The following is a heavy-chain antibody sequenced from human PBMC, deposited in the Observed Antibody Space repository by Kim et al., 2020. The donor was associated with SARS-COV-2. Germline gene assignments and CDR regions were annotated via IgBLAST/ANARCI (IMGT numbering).Heavy chain of an antibody. Sequence: GGSLRLSCTTSGLNFGDYAMSWFRQAPGKGLEWVAFIRSKRCGETTEYAASVKGRFTISRDDSKRIAYLQMNGLKTEDTAVYYCTSGPYYYDSAAYYHDYWGQGTLVTVSS. CDR2: IRSKRCGETT. CDR1: GLNFGDYA. V-gene: IGHV3-49*03. J-gene: IGHJ4*02. D-gene: IGHD3-22*01. CDR3: TSGPYYYDSAAYYHDY.